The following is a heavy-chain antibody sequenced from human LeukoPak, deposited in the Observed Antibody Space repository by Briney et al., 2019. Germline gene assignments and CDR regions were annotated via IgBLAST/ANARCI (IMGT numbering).Heavy chain of an antibody. CDR2: INHSGST. J-gene: IGHJ4*02. V-gene: IGHV4-34*01. Sequence: EINHSGSTNYDPSLKSRVTISVDTSKNQFSLKLSSVTAADTAVYYCAREGYSSSVYYFDYWGQGTLVTVSS. D-gene: IGHD6-6*01. CDR3: AREGYSSSVYYFDY.